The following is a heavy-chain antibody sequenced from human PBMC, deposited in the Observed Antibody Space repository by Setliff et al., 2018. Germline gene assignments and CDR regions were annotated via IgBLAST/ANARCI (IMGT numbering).Heavy chain of an antibody. CDR2: MYHSGSV. CDR3: ARNWHWGFDP. Sequence: SETLSLTCTVSGYSISSGYYWGWIRQPPGKGLEWIGNMYHSGSVYYNPSLKSRVTISIYKSKNQLSLDLTSVTAADTAVYYCARNWHWGFDPWGRGALVTVSS. CDR1: GYSISSGYY. D-gene: IGHD1-7*01. V-gene: IGHV4-38-2*02. J-gene: IGHJ5*02.